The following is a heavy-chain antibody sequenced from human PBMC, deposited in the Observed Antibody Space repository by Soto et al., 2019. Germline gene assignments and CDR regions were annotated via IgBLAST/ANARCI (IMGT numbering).Heavy chain of an antibody. Sequence: QITLNESGPPVVRPTETLTLTCRFSGFSLTTSGVGVGWVRQSPGKAPEWLALIYWDDDKRYSESLKSRLTSTKDTSKNQVVLTVANSDPTDTATYYCAHRVLRTVFGLVTTTAIYFDFWGQGTPVAVSS. V-gene: IGHV2-5*02. CDR3: AHRVLRTVFGLVTTTAIYFDF. J-gene: IGHJ4*02. D-gene: IGHD3-3*01. CDR1: GFSLTTSGVG. CDR2: IYWDDDK.